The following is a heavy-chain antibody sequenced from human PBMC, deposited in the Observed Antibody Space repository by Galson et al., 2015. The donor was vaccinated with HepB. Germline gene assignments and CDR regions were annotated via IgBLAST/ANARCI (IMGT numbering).Heavy chain of an antibody. CDR1: GFTFSSYA. V-gene: IGHV3-23*01. D-gene: IGHD3-22*01. Sequence: SLRLSCAASGFTFSSYAMSWVRQAPGKGLEWVSAISGSGGTTYYTDSVKGRFTISRDNSKNTLFLQMNSLRAEDTAVYYCAKADDSSGYYSDYWGQGTLVTVSS. CDR3: AKADDSSGYYSDY. J-gene: IGHJ4*02. CDR2: ISGSGGTT.